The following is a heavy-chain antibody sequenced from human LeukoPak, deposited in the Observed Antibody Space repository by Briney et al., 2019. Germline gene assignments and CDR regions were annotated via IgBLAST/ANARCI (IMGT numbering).Heavy chain of an antibody. J-gene: IGHJ4*02. V-gene: IGHV3-23*01. D-gene: IGHD4-17*01. CDR1: GFTFSSYG. CDR2: ISGSGTNT. Sequence: GGSLRLSCAASGFTFSSYGMSWVRQAPGKGLEWVSGISGSGTNTNYADSVKGRFTISRDNSKNTLYLQMNSLRAEDTAVYYCAKTNYGDYIFDWGQGTLVTVSS. CDR3: AKTNYGDYIFD.